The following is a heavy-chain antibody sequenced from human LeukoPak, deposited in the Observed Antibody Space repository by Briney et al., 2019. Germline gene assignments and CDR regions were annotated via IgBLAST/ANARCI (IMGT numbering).Heavy chain of an antibody. CDR3: AKAQLYYFDY. J-gene: IGHJ4*02. Sequence: GGSLRLSCAASGFTFSNFALYWVRQAPGKGLQWVALISYDGINKYYSDSVKGRFTISRDNSRNTLYLQMNSLRAEDTAVYYCAKAQLYYFDYWGQGTLVTVSS. V-gene: IGHV3-30*04. D-gene: IGHD5-18*01. CDR1: GFTFSNFA. CDR2: ISYDGINK.